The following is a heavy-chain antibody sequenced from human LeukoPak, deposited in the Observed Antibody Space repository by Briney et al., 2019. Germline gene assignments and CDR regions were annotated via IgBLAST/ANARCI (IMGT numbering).Heavy chain of an antibody. V-gene: IGHV3-74*01. CDR1: GFQFSSFW. J-gene: IGHJ4*02. CDR3: AKGKMRQWLLDY. D-gene: IGHD6-19*01. CDR2: INLDGRST. Sequence: PGGSLRLSCSASGFQFSSFWMHWVRQAPGKGLVWVSRINLDGRSTTYADSVKGRFTISRDNSKNTLYLQMNSLRAEDTAVYYCAKGKMRQWLLDYWGQGTLVTVSS.